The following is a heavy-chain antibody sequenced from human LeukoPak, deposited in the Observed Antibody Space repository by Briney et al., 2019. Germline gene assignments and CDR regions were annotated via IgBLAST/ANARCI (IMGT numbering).Heavy chain of an antibody. CDR2: ISYDGSNK. D-gene: IGHD6-13*01. CDR1: GFTFSRYA. V-gene: IGHV3-30*04. Sequence: GRSLRLSCAASGFTFSRYAMHWVRQAPGKGLEWVAVISYDGSNKYYADSVKGRFTISRDNSKNTLYLQMNSLRAEDTAVYYCARPAHRWSSSWYYFDYWGQGTLVTVSS. CDR3: ARPAHRWSSSWYYFDY. J-gene: IGHJ4*02.